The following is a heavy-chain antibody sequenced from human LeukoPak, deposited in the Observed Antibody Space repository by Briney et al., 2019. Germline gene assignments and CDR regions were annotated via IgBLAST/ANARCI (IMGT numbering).Heavy chain of an antibody. CDR2: FDPEDGET. CDR3: ATARITMIVVVTPGAFDI. J-gene: IGHJ3*02. Sequence: GASVKVSCKVSGYTLTELSMHWVRQAPGKGLEWMGGFDPEDGETIYAQKFQGRVTMTEDTPTDTAYMELSSLRSEDTAVYYCATARITMIVVVTPGAFDIWGQGTMVTVSS. CDR1: GYTLTELS. V-gene: IGHV1-24*01. D-gene: IGHD3-22*01.